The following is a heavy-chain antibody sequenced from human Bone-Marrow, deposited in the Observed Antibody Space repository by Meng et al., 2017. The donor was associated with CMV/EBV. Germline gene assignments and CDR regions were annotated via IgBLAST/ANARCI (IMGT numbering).Heavy chain of an antibody. D-gene: IGHD3-16*01. Sequence: GESLKISCAASGFTFSSYSMNWVRQAPGKGLEWVSSISSSSSYIYYADSGKGRFTSSRDNAKNSLYLQMNSLRAEDTAVYYCAGGALNLALYNWFDPWGQGTLVTVSS. J-gene: IGHJ5*02. CDR2: ISSSSSYI. CDR1: GFTFSSYS. V-gene: IGHV3-21*01. CDR3: AGGALNLALYNWFDP.